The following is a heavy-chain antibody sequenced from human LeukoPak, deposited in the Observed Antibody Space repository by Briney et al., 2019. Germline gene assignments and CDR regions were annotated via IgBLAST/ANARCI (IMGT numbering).Heavy chain of an antibody. CDR2: IYTSGST. D-gene: IGHD3-22*01. CDR1: GGSISSYY. J-gene: IGHJ4*02. Sequence: SETLSLTCTVSGGSISSYYWSWIRQPAGKGLEWIGRIYTSGSTNYNPSLKSRVTMSVDTSKNQFSLKLSSVTAADTAVYYCARDRLSYDSSGYSYYFDYWGQGTLVTVSS. CDR3: ARDRLSYDSSGYSYYFDY. V-gene: IGHV4-4*07.